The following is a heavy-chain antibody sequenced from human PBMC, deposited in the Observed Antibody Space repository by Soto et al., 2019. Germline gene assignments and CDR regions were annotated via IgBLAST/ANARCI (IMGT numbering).Heavy chain of an antibody. V-gene: IGHV2-5*02. CDR1: GFSLSTSGVG. Sequence: QITLKESGPTLVKPTQTLTLTCTFSGFSLSTSGVGVGWIRQPPGKALEWLALIYWDDDKRYSPSLKSRLTNTKDTSINQVVLTMTNMDPVATATYYCAHSFRETGTTAGWFDPWGPGTLVTVSS. CDR2: IYWDDDK. CDR3: AHSFRETGTTAGWFDP. J-gene: IGHJ5*02. D-gene: IGHD1-7*01.